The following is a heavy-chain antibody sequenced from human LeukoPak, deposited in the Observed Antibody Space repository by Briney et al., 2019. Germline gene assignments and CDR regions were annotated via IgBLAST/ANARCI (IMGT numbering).Heavy chain of an antibody. V-gene: IGHV3-21*01. CDR1: GFSFRSYA. Sequence: GRSLRLSCAASGFSFRSYAMAWVREAPGKGLEWVSSIASNNDYRYSADSLRGRFTISRDNAKNSLFLQMNSLRPDDTAVCYCARKSLVVGTNAFDIWGQGTMVTVSS. D-gene: IGHD2-15*01. CDR3: ARKSLVVGTNAFDI. J-gene: IGHJ3*02. CDR2: IASNNDYR.